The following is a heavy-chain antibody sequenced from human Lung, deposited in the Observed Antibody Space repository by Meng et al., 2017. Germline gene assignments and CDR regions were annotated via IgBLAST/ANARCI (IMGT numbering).Heavy chain of an antibody. CDR1: GGSFSDSY. D-gene: IGHD4-11*01. Sequence: QGPLQQWGQGLLKASETLSLTCVVSGGSFSDSYWSWIRQPPGKGLEWIGEINHSGSTNYNPSLGRRATISVDTSQNTLSLKLSSVTAADSAVYYCARGPTTTANDFDYWGQGTLVTVSS. J-gene: IGHJ4*02. CDR3: ARGPTTTANDFDY. CDR2: INHSGST. V-gene: IGHV4-34*01.